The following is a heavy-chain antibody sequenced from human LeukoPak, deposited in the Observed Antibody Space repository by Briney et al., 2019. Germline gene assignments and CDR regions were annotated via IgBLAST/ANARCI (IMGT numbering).Heavy chain of an antibody. CDR2: IRYDGSNK. CDR3: ARDPNLYYYDSSGYYPDA. Sequence: PGGSLRLSCAASGFTFSSYGMHWVRQAPGKGLEWVAFIRYDGSNKYYADSVKGRFTISRDNSKNTLYLQMNSLRAEDTAVYYCARDPNLYYYDSSGYYPDAWGQGTLVTVSS. V-gene: IGHV3-30*02. D-gene: IGHD3-22*01. CDR1: GFTFSSYG. J-gene: IGHJ5*02.